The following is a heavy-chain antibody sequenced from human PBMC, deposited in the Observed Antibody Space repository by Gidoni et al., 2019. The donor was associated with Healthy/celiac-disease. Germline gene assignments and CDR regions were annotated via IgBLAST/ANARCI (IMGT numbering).Heavy chain of an antibody. Sequence: EVQLVESGGGLVTPGGSLRLSCVPSGFTFSSYSMNWVSSISSSSSYIFYADSVKGRFPISRDNAKNSLYLQMNSRGAGDTALYYCARGPEYSSSSVIVYYYYYMDVWGKGTTVTVSS. D-gene: IGHD6-6*01. CDR3: ARGPEYSSSSVIVYYYYYMDV. J-gene: IGHJ6*03. CDR1: GFTFSSYS. V-gene: IGHV3-21*01. CDR2: ISSSSSYI.